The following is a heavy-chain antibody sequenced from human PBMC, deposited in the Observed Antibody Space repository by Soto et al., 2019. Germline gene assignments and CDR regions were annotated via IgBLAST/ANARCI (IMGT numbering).Heavy chain of an antibody. CDR3: ARDGWETGYSSSWCSGYYGMDV. Sequence: SETLSLTCTVSGGSISSYYWSWIRQPAGKGLEWIGRIYTSGSTNYNPSLKSRVTMSVDTSKNQFSLKPSSVTAADTAVYYCARDGWETGYSSSWCSGYYGMDVWGQGTTVTVSS. D-gene: IGHD6-13*01. J-gene: IGHJ6*02. V-gene: IGHV4-4*07. CDR2: IYTSGST. CDR1: GGSISSYY.